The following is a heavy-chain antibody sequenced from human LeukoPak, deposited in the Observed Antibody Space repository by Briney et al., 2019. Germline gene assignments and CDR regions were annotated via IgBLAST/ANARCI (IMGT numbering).Heavy chain of an antibody. V-gene: IGHV4-59*12. Sequence: SETLSLTCTVSGGSISSYYWSWIRQPPGKGLEWIGNIHYSGGTNCNPSLNSRVTISVDTSKSHFSLNLSPVTAADTAVYYCARDIVSIALDYWGQGTLVTVSS. J-gene: IGHJ4*02. CDR3: ARDIVSIALDY. D-gene: IGHD6-6*01. CDR2: IHYSGGT. CDR1: GGSISSYY.